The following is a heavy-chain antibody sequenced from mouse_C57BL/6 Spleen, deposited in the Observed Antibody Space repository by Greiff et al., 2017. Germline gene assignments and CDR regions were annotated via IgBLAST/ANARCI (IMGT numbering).Heavy chain of an antibody. J-gene: IGHJ4*01. V-gene: IGHV1-39*01. D-gene: IGHD2-2*01. CDR2: INPNYGTT. CDR3: ARSWGGYADRLYAMDY. CDR1: GYSFTDYN. Sequence: EVKLMESGPELVKPGASVKISCKASGYSFTDYNMNWVKQSNGKSLEWIGVINPNYGTTSYNQKFKGKATLTVDQSSSTAYMQLNSLTSEDSAVYYCARSWGGYADRLYAMDYWGQGTSVTVSS.